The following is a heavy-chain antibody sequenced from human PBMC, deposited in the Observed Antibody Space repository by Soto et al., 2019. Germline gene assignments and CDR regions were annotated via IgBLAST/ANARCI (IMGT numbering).Heavy chain of an antibody. CDR2: VKSKTHGGTT. J-gene: IGHJ4*01. Sequence: EVQLVESGGGLVKPGGSLTLSCAASGFTFSNAWINWVRQAPGKWLEWVGRVKSKTHGGTTDFAASVKGRFAISRDDSISMAFMRMNSLKLEDTAVYYCTTDSYLTVTPDRLDYRGHGPLVTVSS. D-gene: IGHD2-21*02. CDR3: TTDSYLTVTPDRLDY. V-gene: IGHV3-15*07. CDR1: GFTFSNAW.